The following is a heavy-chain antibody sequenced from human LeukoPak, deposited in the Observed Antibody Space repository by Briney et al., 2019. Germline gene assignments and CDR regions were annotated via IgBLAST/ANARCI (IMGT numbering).Heavy chain of an antibody. V-gene: IGHV3-7*01. CDR3: ARIYYFGDNNWRYFDN. CDR2: IDTDGSEK. CDR1: GFTFNSYW. J-gene: IGHJ4*02. Sequence: PWGSVRLSCAASGFTFNSYWMSWVRQAPGKGLEWVANIDTDGSEKQYGDSVKGRFTTSRDNAKNSLYLQMNSLRAEDTAIYYCARIYYFGDNNWRYFDNWGQGTLVSVSS. D-gene: IGHD3-10*01.